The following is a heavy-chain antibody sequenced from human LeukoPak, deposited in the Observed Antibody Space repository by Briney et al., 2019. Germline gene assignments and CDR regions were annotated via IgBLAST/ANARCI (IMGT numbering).Heavy chain of an antibody. Sequence: SVKVSCKASGGTFSSYAISWVRQAPGQGLEWMGGNIPIFGTANYAQKFQGRVTITADESTSTAYMELSSLRSEDTAVYYCARDHGKQQLVTPYYYYYMDVWGKGTTVTVSS. CDR2: NIPIFGTA. J-gene: IGHJ6*03. V-gene: IGHV1-69*13. CDR1: GGTFSSYA. D-gene: IGHD6-13*01. CDR3: ARDHGKQQLVTPYYYYYMDV.